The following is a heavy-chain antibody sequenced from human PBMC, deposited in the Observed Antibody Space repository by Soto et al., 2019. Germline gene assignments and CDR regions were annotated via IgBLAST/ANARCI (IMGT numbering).Heavy chain of an antibody. V-gene: IGHV3-11*05. CDR2: ISSSSSYT. CDR1: GFTFSDYY. Sequence: GGSLRLSCAASGFTFSDYYMSWIRQAPGKGLEWVSYISSSSSYTNYADSVKGRFTISRDNAKNSLYLQMNSLRAEDTAVYYCARGGHYYDSSGYQRNFDYWGQGTLVTVSS. CDR3: ARGGHYYDSSGYQRNFDY. D-gene: IGHD3-22*01. J-gene: IGHJ4*02.